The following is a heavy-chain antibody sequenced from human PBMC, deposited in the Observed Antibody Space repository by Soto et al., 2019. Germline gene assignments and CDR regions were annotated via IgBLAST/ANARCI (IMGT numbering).Heavy chain of an antibody. V-gene: IGHV3-23*01. J-gene: IGHJ3*01. CDR2: ISGSGGDT. CDR1: GFTFSSYT. CDR3: VKKMSTCPTGAFDF. Sequence: DVQLLESGGDLIQPGGSLRLSCAASGFTFSSYTMRWVRQAPGKGLEWVSTISGSGGDTYYADSVKDRFTISRDNSKNTLYLQMNSLLAEDTAIYYCVKKMSTCPTGAFDFWGQGTMVPVSS. D-gene: IGHD1-1*01.